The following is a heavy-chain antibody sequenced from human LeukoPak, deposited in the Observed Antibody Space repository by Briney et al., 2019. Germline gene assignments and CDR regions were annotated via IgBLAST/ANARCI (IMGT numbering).Heavy chain of an antibody. V-gene: IGHV3-21*01. J-gene: IGHJ4*02. CDR2: VSRRSSFI. Sequence: GGSLRLSCQASGFTFSSFSMTWVRRAPGKGLDWVSSVSRRSSFIFYADSVQGRFTISRDDAKDSLFLQLNSLRAEDTAVYYCARVSDAYDYFFDYWGQGTLVTVSS. D-gene: IGHD5-12*01. CDR3: ARVSDAYDYFFDY. CDR1: GFTFSSFS.